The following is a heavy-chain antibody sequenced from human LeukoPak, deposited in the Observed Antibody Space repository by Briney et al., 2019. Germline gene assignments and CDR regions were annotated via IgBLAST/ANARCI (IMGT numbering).Heavy chain of an antibody. CDR3: ARDLYYDFWSGYGWFDP. J-gene: IGHJ5*02. V-gene: IGHV4-59*01. Sequence: SETLSLTCTVSGGSISNYYWSWIRQPPGKGLEWIGFIYYSGSTNYNPSLKSRVTISVDTSKNQFSLKVRSVTPADTAVYYCARDLYYDFWSGYGWFDPWGQGTLVTVSS. CDR2: IYYSGST. D-gene: IGHD3-3*01. CDR1: GGSISNYY.